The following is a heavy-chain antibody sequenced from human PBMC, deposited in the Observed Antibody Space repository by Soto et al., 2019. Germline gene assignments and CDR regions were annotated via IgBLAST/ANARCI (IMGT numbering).Heavy chain of an antibody. CDR2: IIPIFGTP. Sequence: QVQLVQSGAEVKKPGSSVKVSCKASGGTFSSYAISWVRQAPGQGLEWMGGIIPIFGTPNYAQMFQGRLTITADESTSTLYMELSSLRSEDTAVYYCAPCTIRSGFYYGMDVWGQGTTVTVSS. D-gene: IGHD3-10*01. CDR3: APCTIRSGFYYGMDV. J-gene: IGHJ6*02. CDR1: GGTFSSYA. V-gene: IGHV1-69*01.